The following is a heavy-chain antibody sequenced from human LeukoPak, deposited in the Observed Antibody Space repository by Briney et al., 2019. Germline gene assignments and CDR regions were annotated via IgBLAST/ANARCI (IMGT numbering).Heavy chain of an antibody. CDR2: ISGSSTFI. Sequence: GGSLRLSCAASGFTFSSYSMNWVRQAPGKGLEWVSSISGSSTFIYYADSVKGRFTISRDNAKNSLYLQMNSLRAEDTAVYYCARATPGLYSYHYWGQGTLVTVSS. J-gene: IGHJ4*02. V-gene: IGHV3-21*01. CDR3: ARATPGLYSYHY. D-gene: IGHD5-18*01. CDR1: GFTFSSYS.